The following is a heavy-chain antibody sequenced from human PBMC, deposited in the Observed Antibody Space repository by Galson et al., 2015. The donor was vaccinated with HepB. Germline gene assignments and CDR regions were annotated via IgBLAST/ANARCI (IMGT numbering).Heavy chain of an antibody. Sequence: SLRLSCAASGFTFSSYGMHWVRQAPGKGLEWVAVIWYDGSNKYYADSVKGRFTISRDNSKNTLYLQMNSLRAEDTAVYYCARYQVPYSSSWYKRAYYYYGTDVWGQGTTVTVSS. D-gene: IGHD6-13*01. V-gene: IGHV3-33*01. CDR2: IWYDGSNK. CDR3: ARYQVPYSSSWYKRAYYYYGTDV. CDR1: GFTFSSYG. J-gene: IGHJ6*02.